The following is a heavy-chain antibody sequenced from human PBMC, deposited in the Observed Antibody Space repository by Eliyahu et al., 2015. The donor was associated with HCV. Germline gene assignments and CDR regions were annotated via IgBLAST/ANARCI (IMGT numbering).Heavy chain of an antibody. CDR3: ARNRVGTSLLDI. Sequence: INVDNGNTKYSQNFQSRVTMTSDTSASTAYMDLSSLTSEDTAVYYCARNRVGTSLLDIWGRGTMVTVSS. J-gene: IGHJ3*02. D-gene: IGHD1-1*01. V-gene: IGHV1-3*01. CDR2: INVDNGNT.